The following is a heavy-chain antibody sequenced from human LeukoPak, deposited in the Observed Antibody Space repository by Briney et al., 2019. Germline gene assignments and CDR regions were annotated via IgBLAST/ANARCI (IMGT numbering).Heavy chain of an antibody. D-gene: IGHD5-18*01. J-gene: IGHJ4*02. CDR1: GFTFSSYA. CDR2: IWNDGNNK. V-gene: IGHV3-33*08. CDR3: ARDNSYGSPLDY. Sequence: GGSLRLSCAASGFTFSSYAMHWVRQAPGKGLEWVAIIWNDGNNKYYADSVKGRFTISRDNSKNSLYLQMNSLRVEDTAVYYCARDNSYGSPLDYWGQGTLVTVSS.